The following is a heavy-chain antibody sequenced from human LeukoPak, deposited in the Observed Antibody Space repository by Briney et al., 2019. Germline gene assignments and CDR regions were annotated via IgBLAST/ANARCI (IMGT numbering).Heavy chain of an antibody. J-gene: IGHJ6*02. V-gene: IGHV4-34*01. CDR1: GGSFSGYY. Sequence: PSETLSLTCAVYGGSFSGYYWSWIRQPPGKGLEWIGEINHGGSTNYNPSLKSRVTISVDTSKNQFSLKLTSVTAADTAVYYCARGRATETTFYYYYHGMDVWGQGTTVTVSS. CDR2: INHGGST. CDR3: ARGRATETTFYYYYHGMDV. D-gene: IGHD4-11*01.